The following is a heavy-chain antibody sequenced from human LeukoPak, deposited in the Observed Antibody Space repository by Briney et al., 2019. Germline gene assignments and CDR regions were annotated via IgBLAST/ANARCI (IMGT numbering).Heavy chain of an antibody. CDR3: ARELYDILTGYYDDAFDI. CDR1: GFTVSSNY. J-gene: IGHJ3*02. CDR2: IYSGGST. Sequence: GGSLRLSCAASGFTVSSNYMSWVRQAPGKGLDWVSVIYSGGSTYYADSVKGRFTISRDNSKNTLYLQMNSLRAEDTAVYYCARELYDILTGYYDDAFDIWGQGTMVTVSS. D-gene: IGHD3-9*01. V-gene: IGHV3-53*01.